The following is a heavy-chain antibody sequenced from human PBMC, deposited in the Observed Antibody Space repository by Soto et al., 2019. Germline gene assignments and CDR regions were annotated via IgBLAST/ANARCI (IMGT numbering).Heavy chain of an antibody. CDR2: INHSGST. D-gene: IGHD3-10*02. CDR3: ARGVPWQRLFGELLGYYYGMDV. J-gene: IGHJ6*02. CDR1: GGSFSGYY. V-gene: IGHV4-34*01. Sequence: SETLSLTCAVYGGSFSGYYWSWIRQPPGKGLEWIGEINHSGSTNYNPSLKSRVTISVDTSKNQFSLKLSSVTAADTAVYYCARGVPWQRLFGELLGYYYGMDVWGQGTTVTVSS.